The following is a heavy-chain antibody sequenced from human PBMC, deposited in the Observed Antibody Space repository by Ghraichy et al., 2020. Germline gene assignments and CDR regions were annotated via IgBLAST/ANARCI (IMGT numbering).Heavy chain of an antibody. J-gene: IGHJ6*02. CDR3: ARGAGSGSYYNVIDYYYYYGMDV. CDR1: GGSISSYY. CDR2: IYYSGST. V-gene: IGHV4-59*01. Sequence: SETLSLTCTVSGGSISSYYWSWIRQPPGKGLEWIGYIYYSGSTNYNPSLKSRVTISVDTSKNQFSLKLSSVTAADTAVDYCARGAGSGSYYNVIDYYYYYGMDVWGQGTTVTVSS. D-gene: IGHD3-10*01.